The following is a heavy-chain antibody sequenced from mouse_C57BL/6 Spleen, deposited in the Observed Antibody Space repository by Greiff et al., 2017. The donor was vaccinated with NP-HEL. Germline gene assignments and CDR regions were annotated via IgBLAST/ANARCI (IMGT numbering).Heavy chain of an antibody. D-gene: IGHD1-2*01. V-gene: IGHV1-82*01. CDR2: IYPGDGGT. J-gene: IGHJ3*01. CDR3: DRLGSYGQFAY. Sequence: QVTLKVSGPELVKPGASVKISCKASGYAFTSSWMNWVKQRPGKGLEWIGLIYPGDGGTTYNGKFTGKATLTADKSSSPAYMQLSSLTSEDSAVYFCDRLGSYGQFAYWGQGTLVTVSA. CDR1: GYAFTSSW.